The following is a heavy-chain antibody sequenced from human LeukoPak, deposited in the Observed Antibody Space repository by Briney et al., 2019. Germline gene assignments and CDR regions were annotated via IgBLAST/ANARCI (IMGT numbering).Heavy chain of an antibody. Sequence: PSETLSLTCTVSGGSISSSSYYWGWIRQPPGKGLEWIGNIYYSESTSYNPSLKSRVTISVDTSQNQFSLKLSSVTAADTSVYYCARRWELNGKDYFDYWGQGTLVTVSS. CDR3: ARRWELNGKDYFDY. D-gene: IGHD1-26*01. V-gene: IGHV4-39*01. J-gene: IGHJ4*02. CDR2: IYYSEST. CDR1: GGSISSSSYY.